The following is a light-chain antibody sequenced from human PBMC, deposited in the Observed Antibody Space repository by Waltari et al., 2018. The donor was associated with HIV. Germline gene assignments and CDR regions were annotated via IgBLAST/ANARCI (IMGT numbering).Light chain of an antibody. CDR1: SSNIGSHF. CDR3: GTWDTSLNAWV. Sequence: QSVLTQPPSVSAAPGQKVTISCSGSSSNIGSHFVSWYRQLPGTAPKLLIYDNNKRPSGIPDRFSGSKSGTSATLGITGLQTGDEADYYCGTWDTSLNAWVFAGGTNLTVL. V-gene: IGLV1-51*01. CDR2: DNN. J-gene: IGLJ3*02.